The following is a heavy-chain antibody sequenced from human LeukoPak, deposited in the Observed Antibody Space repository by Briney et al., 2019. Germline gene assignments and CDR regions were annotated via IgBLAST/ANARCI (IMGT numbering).Heavy chain of an antibody. D-gene: IGHD2-15*01. Sequence: SQTLSLTCTVPGGSISSGGYYWSWIRQPPGKGLEWIGYIYYSGSTNYNPSLKSRVTISVDTSKNQFSLKLSSVTAADTAVYYCARDERLGYCSGGSCYEPAFDIWGQGTMVTVSS. CDR3: ARDERLGYCSGGSCYEPAFDI. V-gene: IGHV4-61*08. J-gene: IGHJ3*02. CDR1: GGSISSGGYY. CDR2: IYYSGST.